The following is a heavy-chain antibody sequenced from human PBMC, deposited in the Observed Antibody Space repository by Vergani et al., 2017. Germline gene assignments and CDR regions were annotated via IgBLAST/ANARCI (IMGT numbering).Heavy chain of an antibody. CDR1: GGSISPYY. Sequence: QVQLQESGPGLVKPSETLSLTCIVSGGSISPYYWSWIPQLAGKGLEWIGPIYTSETTNYNPSLKSRVTVSVDTSKNQFSLKLSSVTAADTAVYYCARSRIYYGAGSPDYWGQGTLVTVSS. CDR3: ARSRIYYGAGSPDY. CDR2: IYTSETT. D-gene: IGHD3-10*01. J-gene: IGHJ4*02. V-gene: IGHV4-4*07.